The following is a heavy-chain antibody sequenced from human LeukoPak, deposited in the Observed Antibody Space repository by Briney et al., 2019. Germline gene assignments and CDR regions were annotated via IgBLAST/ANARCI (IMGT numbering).Heavy chain of an antibody. CDR1: GGPIRSYH. CDR2: ICYSGPT. V-gene: IGHV4-59*13. CDR3: ARASDYYDLDAFDI. D-gene: IGHD3-22*01. Sequence: SETQSLTCTVSGGPIRSYHGSWIRHPTGKGLVGLRYICYSGPTNYNPSLKSRVCISVDTSRNQFSLKLSSVTAADTAVYYCARASDYYDLDAFDIWGQGTMVTVSS. J-gene: IGHJ3*02.